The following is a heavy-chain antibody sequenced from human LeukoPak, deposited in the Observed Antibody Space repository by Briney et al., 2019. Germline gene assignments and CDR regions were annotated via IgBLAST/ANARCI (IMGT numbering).Heavy chain of an antibody. CDR3: AKHMRATNTYSFFGLDV. Sequence: GGSLRLSCAATGFTFKDYGMHWVRQPPGKGLEWVSSINWNGGGTDYADAVKGRFTISRDNAKNSLYLQLSSLRPEDTALYYCAKHMRATNTYSFFGLDVWGQGTTVTVSS. CDR1: GFTFKDYG. CDR2: INWNGGGT. D-gene: IGHD1-26*01. V-gene: IGHV3-9*01. J-gene: IGHJ6*02.